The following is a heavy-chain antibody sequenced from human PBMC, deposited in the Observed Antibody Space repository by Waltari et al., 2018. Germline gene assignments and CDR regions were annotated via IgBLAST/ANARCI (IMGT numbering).Heavy chain of an antibody. CDR1: GFTFSSYS. Sequence: EVQLVESGGGLVQPGGSLRLSCAASGFTFSSYSMNWVRQAPGMGLAWVSYIRSSVSTIYYADSLKGRFTISRDNAKNSLYLQINSLRAEDTAVYYCFSGWNEAFDIWGQGTMVTV. D-gene: IGHD6-19*01. CDR2: IRSSVSTI. J-gene: IGHJ3*02. CDR3: FSGWNEAFDI. V-gene: IGHV3-48*04.